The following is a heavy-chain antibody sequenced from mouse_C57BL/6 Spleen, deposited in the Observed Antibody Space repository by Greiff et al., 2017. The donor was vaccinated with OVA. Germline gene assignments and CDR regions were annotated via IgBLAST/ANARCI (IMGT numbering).Heavy chain of an antibody. D-gene: IGHD1-1*01. CDR2: IDPSDSYT. V-gene: IGHV1-59*01. CDR1: GYTFTSYW. Sequence: VQLQQPGAELVRPGTSVKLSCKASGYTFTSYWMHWVKQRPGQGLEWIGVIDPSDSYTNYNQKFKGKATLTVDTSSSTAYMQLSSLTSEDSAVYYCARSLTTEDYWGQGTTLTVSS. J-gene: IGHJ2*01. CDR3: ARSLTTEDY.